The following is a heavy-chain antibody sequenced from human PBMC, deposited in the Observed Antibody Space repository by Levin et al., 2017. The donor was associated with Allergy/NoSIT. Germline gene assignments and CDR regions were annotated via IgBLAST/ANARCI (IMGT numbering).Heavy chain of an antibody. V-gene: IGHV4-30-4*01. J-gene: IGHJ4*02. CDR1: GGSISSGAYY. Sequence: RSQTLSLTCTVSGGSISSGAYYWSWIRQPPGKGQEWIGYIYYSGSTYYNPSLKSRVTISVDTSKNQFSLRLSSVTAADTAVYYCATSPTTTVVSYYFDYWGQGTLVTVSS. CDR3: ATSPTTTVVSYYFDY. CDR2: IYYSGST. D-gene: IGHD4-23*01.